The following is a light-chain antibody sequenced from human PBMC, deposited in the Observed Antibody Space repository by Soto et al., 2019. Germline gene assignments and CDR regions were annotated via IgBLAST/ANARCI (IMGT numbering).Light chain of an antibody. Sequence: DIQMTQSPSSLSASVGDRVTITCRASQSISSYLNWYQQKPGKAPKLLIYAASTLHSGVPSRFSGSGSETDFTLTISSLQPEDFATYYCQQSYNAPRAFGQGTKVEVK. CDR3: QQSYNAPRA. J-gene: IGKJ1*01. CDR1: QSISSY. CDR2: AAS. V-gene: IGKV1-39*01.